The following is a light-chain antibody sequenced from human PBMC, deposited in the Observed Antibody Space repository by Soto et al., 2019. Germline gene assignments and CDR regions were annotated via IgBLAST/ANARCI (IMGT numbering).Light chain of an antibody. CDR1: QSVSSSF. CDR3: QQDDSSPLT. V-gene: IGKV3-20*01. J-gene: IGKJ4*01. Sequence: EIVLTQSPGTLSLSPGERATLSCRASQSVSSSFLAWYQQKPGQAPRLLIYGASSRATGIPDRFSGSGSGTDFTLTISRLEPEDFAVYYCQQDDSSPLTFGGGTKGEIK. CDR2: GAS.